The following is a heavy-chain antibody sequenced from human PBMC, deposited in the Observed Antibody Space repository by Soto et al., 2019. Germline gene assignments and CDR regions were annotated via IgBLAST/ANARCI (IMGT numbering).Heavy chain of an antibody. Sequence: EVQLVESGGGLVKPGGSLTLSCAASAFSFSNAWMSWVRQAPGKGLEWVGRIRSKTDGGTADYTAPVKGRFIISRDDLKNTVSLEMNSLKTEDTAVYYCTTEGRDWGQGTLVTVSS. CDR1: AFSFSNAW. V-gene: IGHV3-15*01. J-gene: IGHJ4*02. CDR2: IRSKTDGGTA. CDR3: TTEGRD.